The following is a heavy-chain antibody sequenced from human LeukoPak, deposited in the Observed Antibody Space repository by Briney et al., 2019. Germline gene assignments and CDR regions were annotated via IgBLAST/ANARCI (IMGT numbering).Heavy chain of an antibody. D-gene: IGHD6-19*01. CDR2: IYYSRST. CDR3: ARSAWSSYYYYMDV. V-gene: IGHV4-59*01. CDR1: VGSIIGYL. J-gene: IGHJ6*03. Sequence: PSETLSVTLTVSVGSIIGYLGSWIRPPPGRGRGGVGYIYYSRSTNYNPSLKSRVTISVDTSKNQFSLKLTSVTAADTAVYYCARSAWSSYYYYMDVWGKGTTVTISS.